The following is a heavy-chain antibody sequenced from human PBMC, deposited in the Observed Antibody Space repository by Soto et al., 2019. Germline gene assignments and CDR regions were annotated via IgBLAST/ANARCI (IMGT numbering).Heavy chain of an antibody. D-gene: IGHD2-2*02. CDR1: GYSFTGYF. CDR2: INPNSGGR. J-gene: IGHJ6*02. CDR3: SRARYCTSPSCYNHYYYGMDI. Sequence: QVQLVQSGAEVKKPGASVKVSCKVSGYSFTGYFMHWVRQAPGQGLEWMGWINPNSGGRNFAQKFQGRVTLTRDTSISTAYMELSGLTSDDTAFYYCSRARYCTSPSCYNHYYYGMDIWGQGTTVSVSS. V-gene: IGHV1-2*02.